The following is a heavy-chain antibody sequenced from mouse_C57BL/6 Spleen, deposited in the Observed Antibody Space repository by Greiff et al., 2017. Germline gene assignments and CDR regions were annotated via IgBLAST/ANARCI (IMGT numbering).Heavy chain of an antibody. CDR2: INPSNGGT. CDR1: GYTFTSYW. J-gene: IGHJ1*03. Sequence: QVQLQQSGTELVKPGASVKLSCKASGYTFTSYWMHWVKQRPGQGLEWIGNINPSNGGTNYNEKFKSKATLTVDKSSSTAYMQLSSLTSEDSAVYYCARSREYSNHWYFDVWGTGTTVTVSS. V-gene: IGHV1-53*01. CDR3: ARSREYSNHWYFDV. D-gene: IGHD2-5*01.